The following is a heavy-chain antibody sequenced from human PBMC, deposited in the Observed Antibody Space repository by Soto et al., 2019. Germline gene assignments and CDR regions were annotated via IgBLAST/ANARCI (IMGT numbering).Heavy chain of an antibody. Sequence: SETLSLTCAVSGCSISSGGYSWSWIRQPPGKGLEWIGYIYHSGSTYYNPSLKSRVTISVDRSKNQFSLKLSSVTAADTAVYYCARGRGVWFGEFGYWFDPWGQGTLVTVSS. CDR1: GCSISSGGYS. J-gene: IGHJ5*02. CDR3: ARGRGVWFGEFGYWFDP. CDR2: IYHSGST. V-gene: IGHV4-30-2*01. D-gene: IGHD3-10*01.